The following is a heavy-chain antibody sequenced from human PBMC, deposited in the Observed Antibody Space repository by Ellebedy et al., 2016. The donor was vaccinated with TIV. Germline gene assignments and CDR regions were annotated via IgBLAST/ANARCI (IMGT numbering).Heavy chain of an antibody. CDR3: ARVVAATYDY. CDR1: GFTFSSYD. D-gene: IGHD2-15*01. J-gene: IGHJ4*02. Sequence: GESLKISCAASGFTFSSYDMHWVRQATGKGLEWVSAIGTACDTYYPGSVKGRFTISRENAKNSLYLQMNSLRAEDTAVYYCARVVAATYDYWGQGTLVTVSS. V-gene: IGHV3-13*01. CDR2: IGTACDT.